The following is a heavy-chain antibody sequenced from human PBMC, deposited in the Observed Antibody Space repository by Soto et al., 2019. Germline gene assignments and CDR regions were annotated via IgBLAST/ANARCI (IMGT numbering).Heavy chain of an antibody. J-gene: IGHJ4*02. CDR3: ARHQYTSGLYELDY. CDR2: IYYSGST. CDR1: GGPISGYY. D-gene: IGHD6-19*01. Sequence: SETLSLTCSVSGGPISGYYWSWIRQPPGKGLEWIGYIYYSGSTDYNPSLKSRVTISVDTSKNQFSLKLTSVTAADTAVYYCARHQYTSGLYELDYWGQGTLVTVSS. V-gene: IGHV4-59*08.